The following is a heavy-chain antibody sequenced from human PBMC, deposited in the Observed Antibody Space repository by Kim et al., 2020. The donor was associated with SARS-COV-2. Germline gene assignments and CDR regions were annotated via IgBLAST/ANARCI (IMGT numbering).Heavy chain of an antibody. CDR2: IYYSGST. CDR3: ARVVSGASDAFDI. D-gene: IGHD1-26*01. V-gene: IGHV4-61*01. Sequence: SETLSLTCTVSGGSVSSGSYYWSWIRQPPGKGLEWIGYIYYSGSTNYNPSLKSRVTISVDTSKNQFFLKLSSVTAADTAVYYCARVVSGASDAFDIWGQGTMVTVSS. CDR1: GGSVSSGSYY. J-gene: IGHJ3*02.